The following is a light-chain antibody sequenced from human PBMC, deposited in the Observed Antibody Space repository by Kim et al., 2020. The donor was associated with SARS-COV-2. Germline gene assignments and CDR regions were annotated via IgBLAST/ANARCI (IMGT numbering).Light chain of an antibody. CDR3: ATWDDSLDVWM. Sequence: QSVLTQPPSASGTPGQRVTISCSGSSSNIGSNTVNWYQQFPGTAPQLLIDTDDRRPSGVSDRVSCSKSGTSASLAISALRSEDEAGYYCATWDDSLDVWMFGGGTQLTVL. CDR2: TDD. V-gene: IGLV1-44*01. J-gene: IGLJ3*02. CDR1: SSNIGSNT.